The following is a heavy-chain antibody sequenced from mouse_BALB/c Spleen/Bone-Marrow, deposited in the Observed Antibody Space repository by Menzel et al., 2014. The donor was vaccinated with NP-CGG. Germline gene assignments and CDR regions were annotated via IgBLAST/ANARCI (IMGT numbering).Heavy chain of an antibody. CDR2: IDPSDSET. J-gene: IGHJ2*01. CDR1: GYSFTSYW. V-gene: IGHV1S126*01. D-gene: IGHD2-3*01. Sequence: QVQLKQSGPQLVRPGASVKISCKASGYSFTSYWMHWVKQRPGQGLEWIGMIDPSDSETRLNQKFKDKATLTVDKSSSTAYMQLSSPTAEDSAAYYCARGDDGYYGDYWGQGTTLTVSS. CDR3: ARGDDGYYGDY.